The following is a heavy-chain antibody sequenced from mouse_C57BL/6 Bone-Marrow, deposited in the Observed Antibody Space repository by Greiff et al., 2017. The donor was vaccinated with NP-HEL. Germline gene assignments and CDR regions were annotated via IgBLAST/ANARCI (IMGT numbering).Heavy chain of an antibody. CDR2: ISSGSSTI. CDR1: GFTFSDYG. CDR3: ASPCYYGSSYYAMDY. J-gene: IGHJ4*01. V-gene: IGHV5-17*01. Sequence: EVKLVESGGGLVKPGGSLKLSCAASGFTFSDYGMHWVRQAPEQGLEWVAYISSGSSTIYYADTVKGRFTISRDTAKNTLFLKMTSLRSEETAMDYCASPCYYGSSYYAMDYWGQGTSVTVSS. D-gene: IGHD1-1*01.